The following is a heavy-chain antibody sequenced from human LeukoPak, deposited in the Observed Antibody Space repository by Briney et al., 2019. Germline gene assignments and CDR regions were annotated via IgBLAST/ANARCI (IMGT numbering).Heavy chain of an antibody. Sequence: ASVKVSCKASGYTFTSYDINWVRQATGQGLEWMGWTNPNRGNTGYAQNFQGRVTMTRNTSISTAYMELSRLGSEDTAVYYCARVGSGRMRANDYWGQGTLVTVSS. CDR1: GYTFTSYD. CDR3: ARVGSGRMRANDY. D-gene: IGHD6-19*01. CDR2: TNPNRGNT. J-gene: IGHJ4*02. V-gene: IGHV1-8*01.